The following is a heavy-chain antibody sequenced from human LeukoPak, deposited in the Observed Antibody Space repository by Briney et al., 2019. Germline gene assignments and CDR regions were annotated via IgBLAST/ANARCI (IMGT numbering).Heavy chain of an antibody. CDR2: ILNDGSQE. D-gene: IGHD3-16*01. CDR1: GFTFSSYG. J-gene: IGHJ3*02. CDR3: ARDDALGDNALDI. Sequence: PGRSLRLSCAASGFTFSSYGMHWVRQAPGTGLEWVAVILNDGSQEKYADSVKGRFTISRDNSKNTLFLQMNSLRAEDTAVYYCARDDALGDNALDIWGQGTMVTVSS. V-gene: IGHV3-33*01.